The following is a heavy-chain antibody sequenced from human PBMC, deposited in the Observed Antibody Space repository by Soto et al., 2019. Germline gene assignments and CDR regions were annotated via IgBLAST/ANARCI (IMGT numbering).Heavy chain of an antibody. CDR1: GGSISGYY. D-gene: IGHD1-26*01. V-gene: IGHV4-59*01. CDR3: ARSDFFGGKYWGFDP. CDR2: IHYSGST. J-gene: IGHJ5*02. Sequence: QVQLQESGPGLVKPSETLSLTCTVSGGSISGYYWSWIRQPPGKGLEWIGYIHYSGSTIYNPSLKSRVTISEDMSNNDMSKNHFSLILSSVTAADTAMYYCARSDFFGGKYWGFDPWGQGTLVTVSS.